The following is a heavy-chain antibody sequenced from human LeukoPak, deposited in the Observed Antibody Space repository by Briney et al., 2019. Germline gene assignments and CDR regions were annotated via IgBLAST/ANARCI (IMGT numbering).Heavy chain of an antibody. J-gene: IGHJ5*02. Sequence: SETLSLTCTVSGGSISTYFWSWIRQPPGKGLEWMGYIYFSGSTNYNPSLKSRVTISVDTSKNQFSLKLTSLTAADTAGYYCAREAGAPSWFDPWGQGTLVAVSS. CDR1: GGSISTYF. V-gene: IGHV4-59*01. CDR2: IYFSGST. D-gene: IGHD3-10*01. CDR3: AREAGAPSWFDP.